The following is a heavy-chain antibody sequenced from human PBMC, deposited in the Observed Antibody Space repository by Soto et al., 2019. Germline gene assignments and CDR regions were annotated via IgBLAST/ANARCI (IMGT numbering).Heavy chain of an antibody. D-gene: IGHD6-13*01. J-gene: IGHJ4*02. CDR1: GGSISSNY. CDR3: ARYRREAVAGYTLDN. V-gene: IGHV4-59*01. Sequence: SETLSLTCTVSGGSISSNYWTWIRQPPGKGLEWIGYVYNSGSANYNPSLKSRVTISEDTSKSQFSRKVNSMTAADTAVYYCARYRREAVAGYTLDNWGQGILVTVSS. CDR2: VYNSGSA.